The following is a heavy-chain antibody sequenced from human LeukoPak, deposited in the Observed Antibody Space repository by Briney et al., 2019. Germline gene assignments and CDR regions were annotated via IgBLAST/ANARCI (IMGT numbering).Heavy chain of an antibody. CDR1: GDIFSSYW. J-gene: IGHJ5*02. D-gene: IGHD3-22*01. CDR3: ARLVGYYDSSGYEVSWFDP. V-gene: IGHV5-51*01. Sequence: GESLKISCKGSGDIFSSYWIGWVRQMPGKGLEWVGIIYPGDSDTRYSPSFQGQVTISADKSISTAYLQWSSLRASDTAMYYCARLVGYYDSSGYEVSWFDPWGQGTLVTVSS. CDR2: IYPGDSDT.